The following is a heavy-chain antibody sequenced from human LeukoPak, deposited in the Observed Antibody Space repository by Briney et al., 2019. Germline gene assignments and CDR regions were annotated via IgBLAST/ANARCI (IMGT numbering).Heavy chain of an antibody. V-gene: IGHV4-38-2*02. CDR1: GYSISGGYY. D-gene: IGHD3-3*01. CDR3: ARDDDDFWSGYYF. J-gene: IGHJ4*02. Sequence: SETLSLTCTVSGYSISGGYYWGWIRQPPGKGLEWIGSIYHSGSTYYNPSLKSRVTISVDTSKNQFSLKLSSVTAADTAVYYCARDDDDFWSGYYFWGQGTLVTVSS. CDR2: IYHSGST.